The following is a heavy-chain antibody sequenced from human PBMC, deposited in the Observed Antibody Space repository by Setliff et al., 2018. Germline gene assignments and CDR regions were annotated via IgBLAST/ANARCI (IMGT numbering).Heavy chain of an antibody. CDR3: ARDRGGTNPWFDF. CDR2: IYNIGET. Sequence: GGSLSLSCVVSGLTVSNDFMGWVRQAPGKGLEWVSVIYNIGETRYADSVKGRFTISRDKSKNTLYLHLSSLRVEDTATYYCARDRGGTNPWFDFWGQGTQVTVPQ. J-gene: IGHJ5*01. D-gene: IGHD3-10*01. CDR1: GLTVSNDF. V-gene: IGHV3-53*01.